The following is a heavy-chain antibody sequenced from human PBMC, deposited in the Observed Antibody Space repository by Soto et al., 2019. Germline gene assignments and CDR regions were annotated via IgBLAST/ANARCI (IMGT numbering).Heavy chain of an antibody. CDR2: IYYSGST. V-gene: IGHV4-39*01. CDR1: GGSIGSSSYY. D-gene: IGHD3-3*01. J-gene: IGHJ6*03. CDR3: ARPPATRRISIFGVERYMDV. Sequence: SETLSLTWTVSGGSIGSSSYYWGWIRQPPGKGLEWIGSIYYSGSTYYNPSLKSRVTISVDTSKNQFSLKLSSVTAADTAVYYCARPPATRRISIFGVERYMDVWGKGTTVTVSS.